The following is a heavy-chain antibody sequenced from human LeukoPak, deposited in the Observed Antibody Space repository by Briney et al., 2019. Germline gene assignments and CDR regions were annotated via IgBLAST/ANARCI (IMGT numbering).Heavy chain of an antibody. CDR3: ARSYSGTYLKAFDI. Sequence: GESLKISCKGSGYNFTNYWIGWVRQMPGKDLECMGIIYLDDSDTRNSPSFQGQVTISADKSISTAYLQWSNLKASDTAMYYCARSYSGTYLKAFDIWGQGTMVTVSS. J-gene: IGHJ3*02. CDR1: GYNFTNYW. CDR2: IYLDDSDT. D-gene: IGHD1-26*01. V-gene: IGHV5-51*01.